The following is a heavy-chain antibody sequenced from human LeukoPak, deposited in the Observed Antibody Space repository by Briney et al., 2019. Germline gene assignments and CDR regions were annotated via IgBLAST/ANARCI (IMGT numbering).Heavy chain of an antibody. V-gene: IGHV3-30*02. CDR3: AKERYYYYYMDV. Sequence: GGSLTLSCAASGFTFSSYGMHWVRQAPGKGLEWVAFIRYDGSKKNYADSVKGRITISRDNSKNTLYLQMNSLRAEDTAVYYCAKERYYYYYMDVWGKGDTVTISS. CDR1: GFTFSSYG. CDR2: IRYDGSKK. J-gene: IGHJ6*03.